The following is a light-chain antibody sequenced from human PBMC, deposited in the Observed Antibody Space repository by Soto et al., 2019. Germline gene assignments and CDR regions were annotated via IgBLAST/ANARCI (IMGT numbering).Light chain of an antibody. CDR2: RDS. Sequence: SYELTQPLSVSVALGQTARITCGGNNIGSKNVHWYQQKSGQAPVLVIYRDSNRPSGIPERFSGSNSGNTATLTISRAQAGDEADYYCQVWDSSPHVVFGGGTKLTVL. V-gene: IGLV3-9*01. CDR3: QVWDSSPHVV. CDR1: NIGSKN. J-gene: IGLJ2*01.